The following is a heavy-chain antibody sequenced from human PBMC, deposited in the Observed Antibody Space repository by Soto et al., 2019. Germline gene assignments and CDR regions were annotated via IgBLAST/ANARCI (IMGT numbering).Heavy chain of an antibody. CDR2: INPSGGST. CDR3: ARDKGIGGYSSGWPGFDY. V-gene: IGHV1-46*01. D-gene: IGHD6-19*01. J-gene: IGHJ4*02. Sequence: GASVKVSCKASGYTFTSYYMHWVRQAPGQGLEWMGIINPSGGSTSYAQKFQGRVTMTRDTSTSTVYMELSSLRSEDTAVYYCARDKGIGGYSSGWPGFDYWGQGTLVTVSS. CDR1: GYTFTSYY.